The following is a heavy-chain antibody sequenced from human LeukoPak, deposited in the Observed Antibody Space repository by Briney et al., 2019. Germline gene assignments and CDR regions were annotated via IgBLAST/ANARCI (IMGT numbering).Heavy chain of an antibody. D-gene: IGHD6-13*01. CDR1: GYTFIGYY. CDR3: ATGYRTSWYQIDY. Sequence: ASVKVSCKASGYTFIGYYMHWVRQAPGQGLEWMRWINPNSGGTDYAQKFQGRVTMTRDTSINTAYMELSRLRSDDTAIYYCATGYRTSWYQIDYWGQGTLVTVSS. CDR2: INPNSGGT. J-gene: IGHJ4*02. V-gene: IGHV1-2*02.